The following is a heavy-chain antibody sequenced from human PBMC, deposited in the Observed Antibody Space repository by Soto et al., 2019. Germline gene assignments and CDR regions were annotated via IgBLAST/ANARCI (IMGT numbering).Heavy chain of an antibody. Sequence: QVQLQESGPGLGKPSETLSLTSPVPVGSIVNHSWAWFRQPPGKGLEWIGYIYYNGNTNYNPPLKSRVTMSVDTSKNQISLKLSSVTAADTAVYYCTRANWYSEYWGQGTLVTVSS. CDR1: VGSIVNHS. CDR2: IYYNGNT. J-gene: IGHJ4*02. CDR3: TRANWYSEY. V-gene: IGHV4-59*11. D-gene: IGHD7-27*01.